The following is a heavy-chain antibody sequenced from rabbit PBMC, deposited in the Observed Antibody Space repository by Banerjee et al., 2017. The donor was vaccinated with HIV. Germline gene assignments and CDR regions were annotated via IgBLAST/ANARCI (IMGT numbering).Heavy chain of an antibody. Sequence: QSLEESGGDLVKPGASLTLTCTASGFSFSSSYYMSWVRQAPGKGLEWIACIYVGYRGTTYYANWAKGRFTISKTSSTTVTLQMTSLTAADTATYFCARDPGSSYYYAMDLWGQGTLVTVS. CDR3: ARDPGSSYYYAMDL. J-gene: IGHJ6*01. V-gene: IGHV1S40*01. CDR2: IYVGYRGTT. D-gene: IGHD8-1*01. CDR1: GFSFSSSYY.